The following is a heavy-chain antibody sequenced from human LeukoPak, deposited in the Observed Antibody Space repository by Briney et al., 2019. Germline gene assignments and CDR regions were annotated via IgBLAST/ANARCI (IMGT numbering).Heavy chain of an antibody. CDR3: AKLMDYYDSGDTAFEY. Sequence: PGGSLRLSCAASGFTFSTYGMHWVRQSPGKGLEWVAVISYDGRNKYYADSVKGRFTISRDNSKNTLYLQMNSLRAEDTAVYYCAKLMDYYDSGDTAFEYWGQGTRVTVSS. V-gene: IGHV3-30*18. CDR2: ISYDGRNK. CDR1: GFTFSTYG. D-gene: IGHD3-22*01. J-gene: IGHJ4*02.